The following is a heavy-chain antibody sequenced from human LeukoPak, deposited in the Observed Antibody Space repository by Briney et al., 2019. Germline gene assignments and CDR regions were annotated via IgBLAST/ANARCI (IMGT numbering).Heavy chain of an antibody. Sequence: SVKVSCKASGGTFSSYAMSWVRQAPGQGLEWMGRIIPILGIANYAQKFQGRVTITADKSTSTAYMELSSLRSEDTAVYYCARAAYSSSWLTTSNDYWGQGTLVTVSS. J-gene: IGHJ4*02. V-gene: IGHV1-69*04. CDR1: GGTFSSYA. D-gene: IGHD6-13*01. CDR2: IIPILGIA. CDR3: ARAAYSSSWLTTSNDY.